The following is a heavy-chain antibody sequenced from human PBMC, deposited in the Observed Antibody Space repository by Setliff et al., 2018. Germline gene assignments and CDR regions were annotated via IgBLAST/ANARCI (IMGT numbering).Heavy chain of an antibody. V-gene: IGHV1-69*16. CDR2: TIPITGTT. Sequence: SVKVSCKASGGTLTTFTTYSLIWVRQAPGQGLEWMGGTIPITGTTNYAQRFQGRITISTDESSSTVYMEMSRLKSEDTAVYYCARGSIVGPTRGDFDFWGLGTLVTVSS. CDR1: GGTLTTFTTYS. J-gene: IGHJ4*02. D-gene: IGHD1-26*01. CDR3: ARGSIVGPTRGDFDF.